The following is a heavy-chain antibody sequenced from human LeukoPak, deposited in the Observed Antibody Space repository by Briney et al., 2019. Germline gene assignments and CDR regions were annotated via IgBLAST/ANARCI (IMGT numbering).Heavy chain of an antibody. CDR3: AKAMGSISWAFDS. CDR2: ISNDGTNK. CDR1: GLTFSNYG. V-gene: IGHV3-30*18. D-gene: IGHD6-13*01. J-gene: IGHJ4*02. Sequence: GRSLRLSCAASGLTFSNYGMHWVRQAPGKGLEWLAVISNDGTNKNYVDSVKGRFTISRDSSKNTLYLQMNSLRSDDTAVYYCAKAMGSISWAFDSWGQGTLVTVSS.